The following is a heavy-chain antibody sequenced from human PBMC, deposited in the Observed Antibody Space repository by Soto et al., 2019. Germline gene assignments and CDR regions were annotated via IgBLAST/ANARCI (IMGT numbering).Heavy chain of an antibody. Sequence: ASVKVSCKASGYTFTGYYMHWVRQAPGQGLEWMGWINPNSGGTNYAQKFQGWVTMTRDTSISTAYMELSRLRSDDTAVYYCATANRITMVRGVIIGLSGMDVWGQGTTVTVSS. CDR1: GYTFTGYY. J-gene: IGHJ6*02. V-gene: IGHV1-2*04. CDR2: INPNSGGT. D-gene: IGHD3-10*01. CDR3: ATANRITMVRGVIIGLSGMDV.